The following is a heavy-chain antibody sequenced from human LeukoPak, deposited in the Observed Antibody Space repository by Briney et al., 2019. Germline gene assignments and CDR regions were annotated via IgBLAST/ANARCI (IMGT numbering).Heavy chain of an antibody. J-gene: IGHJ4*02. CDR1: GGSMSNYY. CDR2: IYTSGST. CDR3: ARDESEFDY. Sequence: SETLSFTCTVSGGSMSNYYWSWIRQPAGKGLEWIGRIYTSGSTNYNPSLKSRVTMSIDTSKNQFSLKLSSVTAADTAVYFCARDESEFDYWGQGTLVTVSS. V-gene: IGHV4-4*07.